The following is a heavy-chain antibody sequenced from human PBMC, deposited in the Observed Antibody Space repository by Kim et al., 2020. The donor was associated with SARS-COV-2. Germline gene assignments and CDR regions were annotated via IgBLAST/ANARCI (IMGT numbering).Heavy chain of an antibody. CDR2: ISGSGGST. CDR1: GFTFSSYA. J-gene: IGHJ4*02. CDR3: AKYNSGLPDY. Sequence: LSLTCAASGFTFSSYAMSWVRQAPGKGLEWVSAISGSGGSTYYADSVKGRFTISRDNSKNTLYLQMNSLRAEDTAVYYCAKYNSGLPDYWGQGTLVTVSS. D-gene: IGHD6-19*01. V-gene: IGHV3-23*01.